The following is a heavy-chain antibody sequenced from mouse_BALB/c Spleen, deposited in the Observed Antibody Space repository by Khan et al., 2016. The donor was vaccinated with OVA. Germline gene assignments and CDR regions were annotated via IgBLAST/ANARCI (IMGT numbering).Heavy chain of an antibody. CDR1: GFSLTGYG. J-gene: IGHJ4*01. CDR3: AREIYYDYAYYYAMDY. V-gene: IGHV2-6-7*01. CDR2: IWGDGST. Sequence: VQLKESGPGLVAPSQSLSITCTVSGFSLTGYGVNWVRQPPGKGLEWLGMIWGDGSTDYNSALKSRLSISKDNSKSQVFLKMNSLQTDDTARDYCAREIYYDYAYYYAMDYWGQGTSVTVSS. D-gene: IGHD2-4*01.